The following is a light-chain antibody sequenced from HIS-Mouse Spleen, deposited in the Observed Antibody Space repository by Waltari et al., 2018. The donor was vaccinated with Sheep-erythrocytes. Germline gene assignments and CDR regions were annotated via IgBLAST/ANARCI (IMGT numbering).Light chain of an antibody. J-gene: IGLJ1*01. CDR2: DGS. Sequence: QSALTQPRSVSGSPGQSVTISCTGTSSDVGGYNYVSWYQHHPGKAPKLMIYDGSKRPSGVPARFSGSKSGNTASLTISGLQAEDEADYYCCSYAGSYNHVFATGTKVTVL. CDR3: CSYAGSYNHV. V-gene: IGLV2-11*01. CDR1: SSDVGGYNY.